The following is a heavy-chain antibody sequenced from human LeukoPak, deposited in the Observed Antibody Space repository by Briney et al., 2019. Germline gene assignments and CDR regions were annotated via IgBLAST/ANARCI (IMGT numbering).Heavy chain of an antibody. CDR2: IYYSGST. V-gene: IGHV4-30-4*01. CDR1: GGSISSGDYY. Sequence: SETLSLTCTVSGGSISSGDYYWSWIRQPPGKGLEWIGYIYYSGSTYYNPSLKSRVTISVDTSKNQFSLKLSSVTAADTAVYYCARDEGAAAGTALRYWGQRTLVTVSS. D-gene: IGHD6-13*01. CDR3: ARDEGAAAGTALRY. J-gene: IGHJ4*02.